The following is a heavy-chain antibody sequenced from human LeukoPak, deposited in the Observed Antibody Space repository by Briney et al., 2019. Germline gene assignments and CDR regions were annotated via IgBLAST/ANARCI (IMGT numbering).Heavy chain of an antibody. J-gene: IGHJ4*02. CDR3: AKGEGGSYWSLDY. D-gene: IGHD1-26*01. Sequence: PGGSLRLSCAASGFTFGSYAMHWVRQAPGKGLEWVSAISGSGGSTYYADSVKGRFTISRDNSKNTLYLQMNSLRAEDTAVYYCAKGEGGSYWSLDYWGQGTLVTVSS. CDR2: ISGSGGST. V-gene: IGHV3-23*01. CDR1: GFTFGSYA.